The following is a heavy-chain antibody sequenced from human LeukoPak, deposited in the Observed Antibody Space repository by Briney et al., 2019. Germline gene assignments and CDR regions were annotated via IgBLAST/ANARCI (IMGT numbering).Heavy chain of an antibody. CDR1: GGSISSGSYY. Sequence: PSETLSLTCTVSGGSISSGSYYWSWIRQPAGKGLEWIGRIYTSGSTNNNPSLKSRVTISVDTSKNQFSLKLSSVTAADTAVYYCAREATIFGVVIMDAFDIWGQGTMVTVSS. J-gene: IGHJ3*02. CDR2: IYTSGST. V-gene: IGHV4-61*02. CDR3: AREATIFGVVIMDAFDI. D-gene: IGHD3-3*01.